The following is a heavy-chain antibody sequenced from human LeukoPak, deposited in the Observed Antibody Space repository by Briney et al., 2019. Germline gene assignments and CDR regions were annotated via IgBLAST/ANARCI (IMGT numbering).Heavy chain of an antibody. J-gene: IGHJ4*02. CDR2: TKPDGSAE. CDR3: ARVIGSYGDSAY. D-gene: IGHD3-16*01. Sequence: GVSLRLSCAASGFTFRNYWMGWVRQAPGKGLEWVANTKPDGSAEYYADSVRGRFTTSRDNANNLLYLQMNRLRAEDTAVYYCARVIGSYGDSAYWGQGTLVTVSS. CDR1: GFTFRNYW. V-gene: IGHV3-7*01.